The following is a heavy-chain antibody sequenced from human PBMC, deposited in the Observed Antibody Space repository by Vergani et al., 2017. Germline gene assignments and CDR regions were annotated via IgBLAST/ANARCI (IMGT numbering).Heavy chain of an antibody. J-gene: IGHJ4*02. D-gene: IGHD2-15*01. CDR2: IKSDGSIT. V-gene: IGHV3-74*03. CDR3: AWGGKGIIMVVPSTHL. CDR1: GFSFNSYC. Sequence: DVHLAESGGGFFQPGGSLRLSCSASGFSFNSYCMHWVRQVPGKGLLWVSRIKSDGSITAYADCVNGRFTISRDNSKKMMSLQMNSLRVEDTAVYYCAWGGKGIIMVVPSTHLWGQGTKVSVS.